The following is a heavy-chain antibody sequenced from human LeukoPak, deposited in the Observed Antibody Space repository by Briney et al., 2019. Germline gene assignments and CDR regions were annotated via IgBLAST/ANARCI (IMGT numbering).Heavy chain of an antibody. CDR3: TTDRSYGYFDY. Sequence: GGSLRLSCAASGFSFSNAWMSWVRQAPGKGLEWVGHIKSKTGGGTTDYAAPVKGRFIISRDDSKNTLYLQMNSLKTEDTAVYYCTTDRSYGYFDYWGQGTLVTVSS. CDR2: IKSKTGGGTT. D-gene: IGHD5-18*01. V-gene: IGHV3-15*01. J-gene: IGHJ4*02. CDR1: GFSFSNAW.